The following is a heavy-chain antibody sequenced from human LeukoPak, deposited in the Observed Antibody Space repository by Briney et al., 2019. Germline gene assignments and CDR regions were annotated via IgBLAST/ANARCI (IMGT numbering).Heavy chain of an antibody. V-gene: IGHV4-61*02. D-gene: IGHD3-22*01. CDR2: IYTSGGTSGST. Sequence: PSQTLSLTCTFSGGSISSGNYYWSWIRQPAGKGLEYIGRIYTSGGTSGSTYYNPSLKSRVTISVDTSKNQFSLKLSSVTAADTAVYYCAWGDSSGYPFDPWGQGTLVTVSS. CDR1: GGSISSGNYY. J-gene: IGHJ5*02. CDR3: AWGDSSGYPFDP.